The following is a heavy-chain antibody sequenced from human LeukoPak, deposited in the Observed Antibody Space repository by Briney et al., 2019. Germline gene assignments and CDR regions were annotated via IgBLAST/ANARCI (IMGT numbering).Heavy chain of an antibody. CDR3: ARTYYDILTGLYYFDY. V-gene: IGHV4-39*01. Sequence: SETLSLTCTVSGGSISTSSYYWGWVRQPPGKGLEWIGNIFYSGSTYYSPSLKSRVTISLDTSRNQFSLKLNSVTAADTAVYYCARTYYDILTGLYYFDYWGQGTLVTVSS. CDR1: GGSISTSSYY. J-gene: IGHJ4*02. D-gene: IGHD3-9*01. CDR2: IFYSGST.